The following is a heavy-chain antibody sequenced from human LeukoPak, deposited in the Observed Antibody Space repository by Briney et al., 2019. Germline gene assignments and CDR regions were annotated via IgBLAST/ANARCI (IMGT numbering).Heavy chain of an antibody. D-gene: IGHD2-2*01. CDR2: ISYDGSNK. CDR1: GFTFSSYA. CDR3: AREGRGYCSSTSCYVDY. J-gene: IGHJ4*02. Sequence: PGRSLRLSCAASGFTFSSYAMHWVRQAPGKGLEWVAVISYDGSNKYYADSVKGRFTISRDNSKNTLYLQMNSLRAEDTAVYYCAREGRGYCSSTSCYVDYWGQGTLVTVSS. V-gene: IGHV3-30-3*01.